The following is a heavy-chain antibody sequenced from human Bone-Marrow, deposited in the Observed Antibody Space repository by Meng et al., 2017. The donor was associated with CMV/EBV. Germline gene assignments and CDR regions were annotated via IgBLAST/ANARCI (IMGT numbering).Heavy chain of an antibody. Sequence: GGSLRLSCAASGFTFSDYYMSWIRQAPGKGLEWVSYISSSGSTIYYADSVKGRFTISRDNAKNSLYLQMNSLRAEDTAVYYCARDTRRGLELTYYYGMDVWGQGTTVTVSS. J-gene: IGHJ6*02. CDR3: ARDTRRGLELTYYYGMDV. D-gene: IGHD1-7*01. CDR1: GFTFSDYY. V-gene: IGHV3-11*04. CDR2: ISSSGSTI.